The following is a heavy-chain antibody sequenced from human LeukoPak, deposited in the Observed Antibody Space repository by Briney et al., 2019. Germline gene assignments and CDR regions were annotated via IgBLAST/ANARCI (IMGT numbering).Heavy chain of an antibody. V-gene: IGHV3-30*02. CDR3: AKDHDYYYYYMDV. CDR1: GFTFSSYG. CDR2: IRYDGSNK. Sequence: GGSLRLSCAASGFTFSSYGMHWVRQAPGKGLEWVAFIRYDGSNKYYADSVKGRFTISRDNSKNTLYLQMNSLRAEDTAVYYCAKDHDYYYYYMDVWGKGTTVTVSS. J-gene: IGHJ6*03.